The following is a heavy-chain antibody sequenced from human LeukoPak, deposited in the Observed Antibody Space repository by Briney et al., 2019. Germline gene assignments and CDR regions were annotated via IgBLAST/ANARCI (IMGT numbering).Heavy chain of an antibody. CDR2: IIPIFGTA. CDR3: ARGSSSHPPYYYYMDV. Sequence: GASVKVSCKASGGTFSSYAISWVRQAPGQGLEWMGGIIPIFGTANYAQKFQGRVTITTDESTSTAYMELSSLRSEDTAVYYCARGSSSHPPYYYYMDVWGKGTTVTVSS. J-gene: IGHJ6*03. D-gene: IGHD6-13*01. V-gene: IGHV1-69*05. CDR1: GGTFSSYA.